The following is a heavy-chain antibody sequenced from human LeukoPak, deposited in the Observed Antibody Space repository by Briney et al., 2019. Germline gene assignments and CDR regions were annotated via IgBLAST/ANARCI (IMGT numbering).Heavy chain of an antibody. CDR1: GFTFSDYY. D-gene: IGHD2-15*01. CDR2: TGTTGSTI. Sequence: GGSLRLSCAASGFTFSDYYMSWIRQAPGKGLEWVAYTGTTGSTIYYADSVKGRFTISRDNAKNSLYLQMNSLRAEDTAVYYCAREGEGYCSGGSCYKSPGMDVWGQGTTVTVSS. CDR3: AREGEGYCSGGSCYKSPGMDV. V-gene: IGHV3-11*01. J-gene: IGHJ6*02.